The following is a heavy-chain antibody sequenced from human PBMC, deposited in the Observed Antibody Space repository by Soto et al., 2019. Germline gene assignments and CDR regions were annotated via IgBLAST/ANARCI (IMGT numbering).Heavy chain of an antibody. CDR1: GFTFSMYW. J-gene: IGHJ4*02. D-gene: IGHD1-1*01. V-gene: IGHV3-74*01. CDR2: INDDGSST. Sequence: LRLSCAASGFTFSMYWMHWVRQVPGKGPEWVSRINDDGSSTNYADSVKGRFTISRDNAKNTLYLQMNDLRAEDTAVYYCTRGPRSTSTGTGAFWGQGTLVTVSS. CDR3: TRGPRSTSTGTGAF.